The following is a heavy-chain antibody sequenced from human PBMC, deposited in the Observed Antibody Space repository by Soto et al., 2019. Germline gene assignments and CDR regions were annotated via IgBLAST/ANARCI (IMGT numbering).Heavy chain of an antibody. Sequence: PSETLSLTCSGSGGSISSSSYYWGWIRQHPGKGLEWIGSIYYSGSTYYNPSLKSRVTISVDTSKNQFSLKLSSVTAADTAVYYCAREEAAGGFSYYYYYGMDVWGQGTTVIVSS. D-gene: IGHD6-13*01. CDR2: IYYSGST. CDR1: GGSISSSSYY. V-gene: IGHV4-39*02. J-gene: IGHJ6*02. CDR3: AREEAAGGFSYYYYYGMDV.